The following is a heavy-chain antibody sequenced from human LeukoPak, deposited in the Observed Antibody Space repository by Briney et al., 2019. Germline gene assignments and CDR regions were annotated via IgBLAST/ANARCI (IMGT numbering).Heavy chain of an antibody. CDR1: GFTFSSYW. J-gene: IGHJ6*02. CDR2: IKQDGSEK. Sequence: GGSLRLSCAASGFTFSSYWMSWVRQAPGKGLEWVANIKQDGSEKYYVDSVKGRFTISRDNAKNSLYLQMNSLRAEDTAVYYCARESPNAGYSSSWYHYYYYYGMDVWGQGTTVTVSS. D-gene: IGHD6-13*01. CDR3: ARESPNAGYSSSWYHYYYYYGMDV. V-gene: IGHV3-7*03.